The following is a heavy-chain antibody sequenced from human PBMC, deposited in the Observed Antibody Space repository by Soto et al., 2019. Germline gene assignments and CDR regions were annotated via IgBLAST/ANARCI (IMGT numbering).Heavy chain of an antibody. D-gene: IGHD2-15*01. Sequence: QVQLVQSGAEVKKPGSSVKVSCKASGGTFSSYTISWVRQAPGQGLEWMGRIIPILGIANYAQKFQGRVTINADKSTSTAYMELSSLRSEDTAVYYCGYCSGGSCYDNWFDPWGQGTLVTVSS. CDR2: IIPILGIA. CDR3: GYCSGGSCYDNWFDP. CDR1: GGTFSSYT. J-gene: IGHJ5*02. V-gene: IGHV1-69*02.